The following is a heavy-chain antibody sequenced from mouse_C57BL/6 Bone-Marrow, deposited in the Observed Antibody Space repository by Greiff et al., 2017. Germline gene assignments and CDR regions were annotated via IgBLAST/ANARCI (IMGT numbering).Heavy chain of an antibody. CDR3: TRGATVVEPFDC. J-gene: IGHJ2*01. Sequence: VQLQQSGAELVRPGASVTLSCKASGYTFTDYEMHWVKQTPVHGLEWIGAIDPETGGTAYNQKFKGKAILTADKSSSTAYMELRSLTSEDSAVYYCTRGATVVEPFDCWGQGTTLTVSS. CDR1: GYTFTDYE. CDR2: IDPETGGT. D-gene: IGHD1-1*01. V-gene: IGHV1-15*01.